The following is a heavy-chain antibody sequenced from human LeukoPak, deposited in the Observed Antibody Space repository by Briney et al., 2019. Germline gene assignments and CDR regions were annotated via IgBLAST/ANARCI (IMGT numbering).Heavy chain of an antibody. J-gene: IGHJ3*02. CDR1: GVTFSSSC. Sequence: QPGGCLRLSCAVSGVTFSSSCMSWVRQAPGEGLGWVAFMSSITSTIYYADSVKGRFTISRDNTKNSLYLQMNSLRAEDTAVYYCARGSKYSGSYWTFDIWGQGTMVTVSS. CDR2: MSSITSTI. D-gene: IGHD1-26*01. CDR3: ARGSKYSGSYWTFDI. V-gene: IGHV3-48*04.